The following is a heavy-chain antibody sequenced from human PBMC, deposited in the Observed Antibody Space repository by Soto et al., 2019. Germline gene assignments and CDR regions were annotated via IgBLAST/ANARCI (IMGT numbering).Heavy chain of an antibody. D-gene: IGHD2-15*01. CDR2: INPNSGGT. CDR1: GYTFTGYY. V-gene: IGHV1-2*02. CDR3: ARVSPYCSGGSCYDVAGWFDP. J-gene: IGHJ5*02. Sequence: QVQLVQSGAEVKKPGASVKVSCKASGYTFTGYYMHWVRQAPGQGLEWMGWINPNSGGTNYAQKFQGRVTMTRDTSISTAYMELSRLRSDDTAVYYCARVSPYCSGGSCYDVAGWFDPWGQGTLVTVSS.